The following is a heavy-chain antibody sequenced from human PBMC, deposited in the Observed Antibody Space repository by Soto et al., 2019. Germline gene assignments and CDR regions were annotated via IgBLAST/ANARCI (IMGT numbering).Heavy chain of an antibody. Sequence: EVQLLESGGGLVQPGGALRLSCAASGFTFSSYAMSWVRQAPGQGLEWVSGTLDSGGSTYYADAVKGRFTISRDNSKNSLFLQMNSLRAEDTAVYSCAKDVFPSYHASSGHGAFDIWGQGTVVTVSS. J-gene: IGHJ3*02. V-gene: IGHV3-23*01. D-gene: IGHD3-22*01. CDR2: TLDSGGST. CDR1: GFTFSSYA. CDR3: AKDVFPSYHASSGHGAFDI.